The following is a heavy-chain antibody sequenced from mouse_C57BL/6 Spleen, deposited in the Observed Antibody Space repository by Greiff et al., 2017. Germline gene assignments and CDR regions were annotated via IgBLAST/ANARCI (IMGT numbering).Heavy chain of an antibody. V-gene: IGHV3-1*01. Sequence: EVQLQQSGPGMVKPSQSLSLTCTVTGSSITSGYDWHWIRHFPGNKLEWMGYISYSGSTNYNPSLKSRISITHDTSKNHFFLKLNSVTTEDTAPYYCARAGTTVVFDYWGQGTTLTVSS. CDR2: ISYSGST. J-gene: IGHJ2*01. CDR3: ARAGTTVVFDY. D-gene: IGHD1-1*01. CDR1: GSSITSGYD.